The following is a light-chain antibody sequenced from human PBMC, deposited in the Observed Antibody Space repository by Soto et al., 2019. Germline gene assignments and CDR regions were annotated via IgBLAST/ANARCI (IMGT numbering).Light chain of an antibody. V-gene: IGKV2-28*01. CDR1: HSLLHSNGYNY. Sequence: DIVLTQSPLSLPVTPGEPASISCRSSHSLLHSNGYNYLDWYLKKPGQSPQLLIYLGSNRASGVPDRFSGSGSGTDFTLKISRVEAEDVGVYYCMQPLQSWTFGQGTKVDIK. CDR3: MQPLQSWT. J-gene: IGKJ1*01. CDR2: LGS.